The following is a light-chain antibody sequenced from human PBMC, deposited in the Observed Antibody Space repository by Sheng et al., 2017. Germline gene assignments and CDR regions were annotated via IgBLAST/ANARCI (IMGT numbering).Light chain of an antibody. V-gene: IGKV1-5*03. Sequence: DIQMTQSPSSLSASVGDTVIITCRASQNISVYLNWYQQKPGKAPNLLIYKASSLESGVPSRFSGSGSGTEFTLTISSLQPDDFATYYCQHYNTYSRTFGQGTKVEIK. J-gene: IGKJ1*01. CDR3: QHYNTYSRT. CDR2: KAS. CDR1: QNISVY.